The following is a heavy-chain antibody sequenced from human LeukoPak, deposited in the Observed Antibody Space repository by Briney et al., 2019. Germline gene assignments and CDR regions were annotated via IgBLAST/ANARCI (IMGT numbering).Heavy chain of an antibody. V-gene: IGHV4-34*01. Sequence: KPSATLSLTCTVSGGSISSYYWSWLRQPPGKGLEWIGEINHSGSTNYNPSLKSRVTISVDTSKNQFSLKLSSVTAADTAVYYCARGRLRSRFDYWGQGTLGTVSA. CDR2: INHSGST. D-gene: IGHD3-3*01. CDR1: GGSISSYY. CDR3: ARGRLRSRFDY. J-gene: IGHJ4*02.